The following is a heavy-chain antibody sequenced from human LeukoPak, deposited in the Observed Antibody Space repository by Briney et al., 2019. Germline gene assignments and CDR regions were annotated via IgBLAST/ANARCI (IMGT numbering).Heavy chain of an antibody. J-gene: IGHJ4*02. D-gene: IGHD3-16*01. CDR1: GFTFSTSW. CDR3: AMGDYFDY. CDR2: IKEDGSEK. V-gene: IGHV3-7*01. Sequence: PGGSLRLSCAASGFTFSTSWMSWVRQAPGKGLEWVANIKEDGSEKWYMDSVKGRFTISRDNAKNSLYLQMNSLRAEDTAVFYCAMGDYFDYWGQGTLVTVSS.